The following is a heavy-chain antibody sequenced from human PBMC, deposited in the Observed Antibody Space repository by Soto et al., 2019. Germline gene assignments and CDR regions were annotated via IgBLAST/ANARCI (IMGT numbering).Heavy chain of an antibody. Sequence: SETLSLTCTVSGGSISSGGYYWSWIRQHPGKGLEWIGYIYYSGSTYYNPSLKSRVTISADTSKNQFSLKLSSVTAADTAVYYCAREQHSSGTVIYWYFDLWGRGTLVTVSS. D-gene: IGHD6-19*01. CDR2: IYYSGST. CDR1: GGSISSGGYY. CDR3: AREQHSSGTVIYWYFDL. V-gene: IGHV4-31*03. J-gene: IGHJ2*01.